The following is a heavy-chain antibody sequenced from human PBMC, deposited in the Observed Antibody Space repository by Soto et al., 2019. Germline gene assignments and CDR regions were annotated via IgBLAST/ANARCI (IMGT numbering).Heavy chain of an antibody. V-gene: IGHV4-59*07. CDR1: GGSISSYY. CDR2: IYYSGST. J-gene: IGHJ6*03. D-gene: IGHD4-17*01. CDR3: ATLTTEGYYYMAV. Sequence: SDTLSVTCTISGGSISSYYWSWMRQPPGKGLEGVGDIYYSGSTNYNPSLKSRVTISVDTSKNQFSLKLSSVTAADTAVYYCATLTTEGYYYMAVWGKGTTVTVSS.